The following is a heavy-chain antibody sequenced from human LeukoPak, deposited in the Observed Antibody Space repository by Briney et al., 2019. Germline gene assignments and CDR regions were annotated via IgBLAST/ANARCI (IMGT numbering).Heavy chain of an antibody. Sequence: GRSLRLSCAASGFTFSSYGMHWVRQAPGKGLEWVAVIWYDGSNKYYADSVKGRFTISRDNSKNTLYLQMNSLRAEDTALYYCAKDPFSCRSSGCHGIDYWGQGTLVTVSS. J-gene: IGHJ4*02. CDR1: GFTFSSYG. CDR2: IWYDGSNK. D-gene: IGHD6-19*01. V-gene: IGHV3-33*06. CDR3: AKDPFSCRSSGCHGIDY.